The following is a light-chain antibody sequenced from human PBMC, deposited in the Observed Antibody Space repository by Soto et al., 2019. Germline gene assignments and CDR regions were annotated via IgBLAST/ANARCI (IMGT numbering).Light chain of an antibody. J-gene: IGKJ4*01. CDR1: QSVLYSSNNKNY. CDR3: QQYTDWPWGT. CDR2: WAS. Sequence: DIVMTQSPDSLAVSLGERATINCKSSQSVLYSSNNKNYLAWYQQKPGQPPKLLISWASTRESGVPDRFSGSGSGTDFTLTISSLQPEDFAVYYCQQYTDWPWGTFGGGTKVGIK. V-gene: IGKV4-1*01.